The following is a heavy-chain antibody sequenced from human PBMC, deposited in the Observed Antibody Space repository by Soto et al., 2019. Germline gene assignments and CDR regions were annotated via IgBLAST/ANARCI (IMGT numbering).Heavy chain of an antibody. CDR3: ARRYCSGGSCPGNWFDP. CDR2: IIPIFGTE. V-gene: IGHV1-69*01. Sequence: QVQLVQSGAEVKTPGSSVKVSCKASGGIFSSYAISWVRQSPGQGLEWMGGIIPIFGTENYAQKFQGRVTITADESTSTAYMELSSLRSEDTAVYYCARRYCSGGSCPGNWFDPWGQGTLVTVSS. J-gene: IGHJ5*02. D-gene: IGHD2-15*01. CDR1: GGIFSSYA.